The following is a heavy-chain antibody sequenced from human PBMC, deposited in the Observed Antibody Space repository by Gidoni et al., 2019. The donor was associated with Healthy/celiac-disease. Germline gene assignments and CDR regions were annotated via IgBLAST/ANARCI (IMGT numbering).Heavy chain of an antibody. Sequence: EVQLVQSGAEVKKPGESLKISCKGSGYSFTSYWIGWVRQMPGKGLAWMGILYPGDSDTRYSPSFQGQVTISADKSISTAYLQWSSLKASDTAMYYCARQWAGWELPHAFDIWGQGTMVTVSS. J-gene: IGHJ3*02. CDR2: LYPGDSDT. CDR1: GYSFTSYW. D-gene: IGHD1-26*01. CDR3: ARQWAGWELPHAFDI. V-gene: IGHV5-51*01.